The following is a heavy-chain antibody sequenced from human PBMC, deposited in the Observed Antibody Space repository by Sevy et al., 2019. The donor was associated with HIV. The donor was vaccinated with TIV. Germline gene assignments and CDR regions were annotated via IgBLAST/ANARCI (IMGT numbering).Heavy chain of an antibody. CDR1: GFTFSNYN. V-gene: IGHV3-21*06. CDR2: LSGSSNYI. D-gene: IGHD3-10*01. J-gene: IGHJ4*02. Sequence: GGSLRLSCAASGFTFSNYNMNWVRQAPGKGLEWVSSLSGSSNYIYYAESLKGRFIISRDNAKDTLYLQMNSLRADDSAVYYCARGPPDGSYDYFDSWGQGTLVTVSS. CDR3: ARGPPDGSYDYFDS.